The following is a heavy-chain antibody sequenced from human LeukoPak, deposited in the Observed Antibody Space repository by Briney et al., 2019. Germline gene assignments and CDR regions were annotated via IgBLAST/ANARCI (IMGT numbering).Heavy chain of an antibody. D-gene: IGHD3-10*01. J-gene: IGHJ4*02. CDR1: GYTFTGYY. Sequence: GASVKVSCKASGYTFTGYYMHWVRQATGQGLEWMGWMNPNSGNAGYAQKFQGRVTMTGNTSISTAYMELSSLRSEDTAVYYCARVVTMVRGVIIVPPFFDYWGQGTLVTVSS. CDR3: ARVVTMVRGVIIVPPFFDY. CDR2: MNPNSGNA. V-gene: IGHV1-8*02.